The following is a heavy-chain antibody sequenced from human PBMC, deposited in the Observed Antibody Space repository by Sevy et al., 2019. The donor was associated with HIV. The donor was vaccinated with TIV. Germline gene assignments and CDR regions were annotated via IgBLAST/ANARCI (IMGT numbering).Heavy chain of an antibody. CDR2: ISYDGINK. D-gene: IGHD1-1*01. V-gene: IGHV3-30-3*01. CDR3: ALERLSSDVAEYYQN. J-gene: IGHJ1*01. Sequence: GGSLRLSCTTSGFTFCSYSMHWVRQAPGKGLEWVATISYDGINKHYADSVKGRFTISRDNFKNSLSLQLNSLRAEDTAVYFCALERLSSDVAEYYQNWGQGTLVTVSS. CDR1: GFTFCSYS.